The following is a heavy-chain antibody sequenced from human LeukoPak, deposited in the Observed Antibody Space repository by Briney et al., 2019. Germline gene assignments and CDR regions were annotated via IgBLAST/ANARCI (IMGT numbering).Heavy chain of an antibody. V-gene: IGHV3-48*01. D-gene: IGHD5-18*01. Sequence: GGSLRLSCAASGFTFSSYRMNWVRQAPGKGLEWVSYISSSSSTIYYADSVKGRFTISRDNAKTSLYLQMNSLRAEDTAVYYCAGGYSYGYDYWGQGTLVTVSS. CDR1: GFTFSSYR. CDR2: ISSSSSTI. J-gene: IGHJ4*02. CDR3: AGGYSYGYDY.